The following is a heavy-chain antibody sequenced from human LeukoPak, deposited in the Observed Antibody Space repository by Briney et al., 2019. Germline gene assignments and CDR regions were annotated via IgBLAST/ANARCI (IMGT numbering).Heavy chain of an antibody. Sequence: GGSLRLSCAASGFTFSRYAMSWDRQATGKGLEWVSSIGGSGGTTYYADSVQGRFTISRDNSKNTLYLQMNSLSAEDTAVYYCAKDLSWFGGSLATFGYWGQGTLATVSS. CDR3: AKDLSWFGGSLATFGY. D-gene: IGHD3-10*01. CDR1: GFTFSRYA. J-gene: IGHJ4*02. CDR2: IGGSGGTT. V-gene: IGHV3-23*01.